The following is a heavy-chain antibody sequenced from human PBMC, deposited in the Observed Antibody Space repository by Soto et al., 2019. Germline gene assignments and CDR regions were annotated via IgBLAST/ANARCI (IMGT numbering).Heavy chain of an antibody. CDR2: IRSDSSTE. Sequence: GGSLSLSCAASGFAFSAYNTHWVRQALGKGLEWLSFIRSDSSTEYYADSLKGRFTISRDNAKNSLYLQINSLRDEDTAVYYCARGDTAMVRGPYYFDYWGQGTLVTVSS. CDR3: ARGDTAMVRGPYYFDY. D-gene: IGHD5-18*01. CDR1: GFAFSAYN. J-gene: IGHJ4*02. V-gene: IGHV3-48*02.